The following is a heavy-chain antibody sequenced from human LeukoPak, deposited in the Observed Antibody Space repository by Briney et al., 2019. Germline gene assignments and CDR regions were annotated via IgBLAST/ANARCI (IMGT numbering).Heavy chain of an antibody. CDR1: GFTFSSYA. CDR2: ISGSGGST. D-gene: IGHD3-10*01. Sequence: GGSLRLSCAASGFTFSSYAMSWVRQAPGKGLEWVSAISGSGGSTYYADSVKGRFTISRDNSKNTLYLQMNRLRADDAAVYCTTTALSVGEFSQDWGQGALVAVSS. CDR3: TTALSVGEFSQD. J-gene: IGHJ1*01. V-gene: IGHV3-23*01.